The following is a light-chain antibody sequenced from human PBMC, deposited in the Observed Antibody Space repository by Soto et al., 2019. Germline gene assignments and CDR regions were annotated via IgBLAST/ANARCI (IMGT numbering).Light chain of an antibody. J-gene: IGLJ1*01. CDR2: EVS. Sequence: QSVLTQPASVSGSPGQSITISCTGTSSDVGAYNYVSWYQQHPGKAPKLMIYEVSYRPSGVSHRFSGSKSGNTASLTISGLQAEDEADYYCSSYTSSNTLYVFGTGTKLTVL. V-gene: IGLV2-14*01. CDR3: SSYTSSNTLYV. CDR1: SSDVGAYNY.